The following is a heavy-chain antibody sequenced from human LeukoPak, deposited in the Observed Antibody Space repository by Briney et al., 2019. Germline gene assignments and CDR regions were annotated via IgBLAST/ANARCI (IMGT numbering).Heavy chain of an antibody. Sequence: SETLSLTCTVSGGSISSSSYYWGWIRQPPGKGLEWIGSIYYSGSTYHNPSLKSRVTISVNTSKNQFSLKLSSVTAADTAVYYCARLHYYYGMDVWGQGTTVTVSS. J-gene: IGHJ6*02. CDR1: GGSISSSSYY. V-gene: IGHV4-39*01. CDR3: ARLHYYYGMDV. CDR2: IYYSGST.